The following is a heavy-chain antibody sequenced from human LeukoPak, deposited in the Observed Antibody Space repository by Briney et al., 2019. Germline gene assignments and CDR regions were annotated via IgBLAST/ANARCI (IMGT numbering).Heavy chain of an antibody. J-gene: IGHJ4*02. Sequence: PGGSLRLSCAASGFTFGSYGMHWVRQAPGKGLEWVAVIWYDGSNKYYADSVKGRFTISRDNSKNTLYLQMNSLRAEDTAVYYCARERAPTYCSGGSCYSDPCFDYWGQGTLVTVSS. D-gene: IGHD2-15*01. CDR1: GFTFGSYG. CDR2: IWYDGSNK. CDR3: ARERAPTYCSGGSCYSDPCFDY. V-gene: IGHV3-33*01.